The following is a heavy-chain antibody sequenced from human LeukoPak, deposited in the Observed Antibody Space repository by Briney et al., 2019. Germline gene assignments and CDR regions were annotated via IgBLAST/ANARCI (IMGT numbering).Heavy chain of an antibody. D-gene: IGHD1-26*01. J-gene: IGHJ4*02. V-gene: IGHV1-18*01. CDR2: ISPYNENR. CDR1: GGIFSSYG. CDR3: AREESIGRYQFLHDY. Sequence: ASVKVSCKASGGIFSSYGINWVRQAPGQGLEWMGWISPYNENRKYLQKLQGRVTLSTDTSTSTAYMELRSLTSDDTAVYYCAREESIGRYQFLHDYWGQGTLVTVSS.